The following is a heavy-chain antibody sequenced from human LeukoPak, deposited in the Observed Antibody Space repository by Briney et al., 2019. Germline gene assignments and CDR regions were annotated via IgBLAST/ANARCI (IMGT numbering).Heavy chain of an antibody. J-gene: IGHJ4*02. Sequence: PGGSLRLSCAASGFTFSSYGMHWVRQAPGKGLEWVAVISYDGSNKYYADSVKGRFTISRDNSKNTLYLQMNSLRAEDTAVYYCAKDTDESSADYWGQGTLVTVSS. V-gene: IGHV3-30*18. CDR2: ISYDGSNK. D-gene: IGHD6-6*01. CDR3: AKDTDESSADY. CDR1: GFTFSSYG.